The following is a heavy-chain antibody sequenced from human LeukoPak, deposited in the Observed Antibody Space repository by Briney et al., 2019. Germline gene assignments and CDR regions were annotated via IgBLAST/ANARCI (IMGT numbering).Heavy chain of an antibody. CDR3: ARDYYDYVWGSFRDPYWYFDL. Sequence: PSETLSLTCTVSGGSISSYYWSWIRQPAGKGLEWIGRIYTSGSTNYNPSLKSRVTMSVDTSMNQFSLKLSSVTAADTAVYYCARDYYDYVWGSFRDPYWYFDLWGRGTLATVSS. J-gene: IGHJ2*01. CDR1: GGSISSYY. V-gene: IGHV4-4*07. D-gene: IGHD3-16*02. CDR2: IYTSGST.